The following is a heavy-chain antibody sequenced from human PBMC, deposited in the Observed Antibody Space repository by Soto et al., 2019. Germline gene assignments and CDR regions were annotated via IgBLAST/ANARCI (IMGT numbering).Heavy chain of an antibody. V-gene: IGHV4-4*02. J-gene: IGHJ6*03. Sequence: ETLSLTCAVSSGSISSSNWCSWVRQPPGKGLEWIGEIYHSGSTNYNPSLKSRVTISVDKSKNQFSLKLSSVTAADTAVYYCVGSSTSPLYYYYYYMDVWGKGTTVIVSS. CDR3: VGSSTSPLYYYYYYMDV. D-gene: IGHD2-2*01. CDR2: IYHSGST. CDR1: SGSISSSNW.